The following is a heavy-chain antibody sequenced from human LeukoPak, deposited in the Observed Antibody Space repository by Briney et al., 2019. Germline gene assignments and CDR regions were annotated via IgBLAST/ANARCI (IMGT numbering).Heavy chain of an antibody. CDR3: AKGTMVRGVIIHDAFDI. CDR2: IRYDGSNK. Sequence: GGSLGLSCAASGFTFSSYGMHWVRQAPGKGLEWVAFIRYDGSNKYYADSVKGRFTISRDNSKNTLYLQMNSLRAEDTAVYYCAKGTMVRGVIIHDAFDIWGQGTMVTVSS. J-gene: IGHJ3*02. CDR1: GFTFSSYG. D-gene: IGHD3-10*01. V-gene: IGHV3-30*02.